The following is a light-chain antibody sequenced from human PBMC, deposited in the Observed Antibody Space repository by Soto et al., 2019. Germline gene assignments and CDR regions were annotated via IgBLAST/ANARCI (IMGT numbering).Light chain of an antibody. CDR2: STN. J-gene: IGLJ3*02. V-gene: IGLV8-61*01. CDR1: SGSVSTSYY. CDR3: ALYMGSGIWV. Sequence: QTVVTQEPSFSVSHGRTVTLTCGLSSGSVSTSYYPSWYQQTPGQAPRTLIYSTNTRSSGVPDRFSGSILGNKAALTITGAQADDEADYYCALYMGSGIWVFGGGTKVTVL.